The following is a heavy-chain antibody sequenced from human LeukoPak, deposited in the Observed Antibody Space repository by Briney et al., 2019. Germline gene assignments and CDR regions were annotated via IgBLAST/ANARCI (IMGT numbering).Heavy chain of an antibody. J-gene: IGHJ5*02. D-gene: IGHD3-9*01. CDR1: GYSFTSYR. V-gene: IGHV5-51*01. Sequence: GESLKISCKGSGYSFTSYRIGWVRQMPGKGLEWMGIIYPGDSDTRYSPSFQGQVTISADKSISTAYLQWSSLKASDTAMYYCARHRRFDYDILTGPPGGWFDPWGQGTLVTVSS. CDR2: IYPGDSDT. CDR3: ARHRRFDYDILTGPPGGWFDP.